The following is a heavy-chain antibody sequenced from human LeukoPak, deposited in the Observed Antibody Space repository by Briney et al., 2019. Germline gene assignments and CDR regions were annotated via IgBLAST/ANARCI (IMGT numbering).Heavy chain of an antibody. V-gene: IGHV1-69*04. CDR2: IIPILGIA. CDR1: GGTFSSYA. J-gene: IGHJ6*02. Sequence: ASVKVSCKASGGTFSSYAISWVRQAPGQGLEWMGRIIPILGIANYAQKFQGRVTITADKPTSTAYMELSSLRSEDTAVYYCARETIFGVVPDYGMDVWGQGTTVTVSS. D-gene: IGHD3-3*01. CDR3: ARETIFGVVPDYGMDV.